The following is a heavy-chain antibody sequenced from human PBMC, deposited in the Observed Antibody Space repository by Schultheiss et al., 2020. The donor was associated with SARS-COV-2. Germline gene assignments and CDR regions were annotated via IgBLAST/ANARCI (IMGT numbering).Heavy chain of an antibody. D-gene: IGHD6-13*01. CDR1: GFRFRSFG. CDR3: ARGPLGIAAAGTSHY. CDR2: ISGSGGST. J-gene: IGHJ4*02. V-gene: IGHV3-23*01. Sequence: GGSLRLSCTASGFRFRSFGVHWVRQAPGKGLEWVSAISGSGGSTYYADSVKGRFTISRDNAKNSLYLQMNSLRAEDTAVYYCARGPLGIAAAGTSHYWGQGTLVTVSS.